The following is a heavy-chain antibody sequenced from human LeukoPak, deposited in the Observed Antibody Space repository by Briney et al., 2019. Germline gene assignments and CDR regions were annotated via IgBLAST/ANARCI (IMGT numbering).Heavy chain of an antibody. V-gene: IGHV4-59*08. D-gene: IGHD5-12*01. CDR2: ISYSGNT. J-gene: IGHJ4*02. Sequence: PSETLSLTCTVSGGSISSYYWSWIRQPPGKGLEWIGYISYSGNTNYNPSLKSRVTISVDTSKNQISLKLTSVTAADTAVYYCARQGGYIAPLALWGQGTLVTVSS. CDR1: GGSISSYY. CDR3: ARQGGYIAPLAL.